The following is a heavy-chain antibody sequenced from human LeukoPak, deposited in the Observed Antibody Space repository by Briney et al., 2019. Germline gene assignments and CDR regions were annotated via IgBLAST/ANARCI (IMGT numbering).Heavy chain of an antibody. J-gene: IGHJ4*02. CDR3: ARGRREPDY. CDR1: GGSFSGYY. CDR2: INHSGST. Sequence: SETLSLTCAVYGGSFSGYYWSWIRQPPRKGLEWIGEINHSGSTNYNPSLKSRVTISVDTSKNQFSLKLSSVTAADTAVYYCARGRREPDYWGQGTLVTVSS. D-gene: IGHD1-14*01. V-gene: IGHV4-34*01.